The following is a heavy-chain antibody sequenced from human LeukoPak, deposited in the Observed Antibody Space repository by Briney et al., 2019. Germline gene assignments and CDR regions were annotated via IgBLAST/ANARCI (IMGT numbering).Heavy chain of an antibody. CDR1: GFTFSDYY. CDR3: ARVKMYKWELLGAFDY. Sequence: PGGSLRLSCAASGFTFSDYYMSWIRQAPGKGLEWVSYISSSGSTIYYADSVKGRFTISRDNAKNSLYLQMNSLRAEDTAVYYCARVKMYKWELLGAFDYWGQGTLVTVSS. D-gene: IGHD1-26*01. CDR2: ISSSGSTI. J-gene: IGHJ4*02. V-gene: IGHV3-11*01.